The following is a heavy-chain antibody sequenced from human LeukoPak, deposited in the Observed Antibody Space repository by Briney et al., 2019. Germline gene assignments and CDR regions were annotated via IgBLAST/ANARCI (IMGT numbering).Heavy chain of an antibody. Sequence: GESLKISFQGSGYSFTNYWIAWVRQMPGKGLEWVGVVYPGDSQTIYSPSFQGQVTISADKSISTVYLQWTSLKASDTAMYYCALSIAVAGTVTYFDFWGQGILVTVSS. D-gene: IGHD6-19*01. CDR2: VYPGDSQT. V-gene: IGHV5-51*01. CDR3: ALSIAVAGTVTYFDF. J-gene: IGHJ4*02. CDR1: GYSFTNYW.